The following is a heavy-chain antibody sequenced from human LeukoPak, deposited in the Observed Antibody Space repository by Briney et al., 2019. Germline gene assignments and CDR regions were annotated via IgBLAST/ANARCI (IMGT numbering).Heavy chain of an antibody. D-gene: IGHD6-19*01. J-gene: IGHJ5*02. V-gene: IGHV1-2*02. Sequence: ASVKVSCKPSGYTFTDYYIHWVRQAPGQGLDWMGWINPKSGGTNYAQKFQGRVTITRDTSISTAYMELSSLRSDDTAVYYCARGVSVAGKGYFDPWGQGTLVTVSS. CDR3: ARGVSVAGKGYFDP. CDR2: INPKSGGT. CDR1: GYTFTDYY.